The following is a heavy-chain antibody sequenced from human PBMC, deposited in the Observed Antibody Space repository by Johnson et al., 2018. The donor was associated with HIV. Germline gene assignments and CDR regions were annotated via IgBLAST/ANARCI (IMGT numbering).Heavy chain of an antibody. CDR2: IRYDGSDK. J-gene: IGHJ3*02. D-gene: IGHD3-10*01. V-gene: IGHV3-30*02. CDR1: GFTLSSYG. Sequence: QVQLVESGGGVVQPGGSLRLSCAASGFTLSSYGMHWVRQAPGKGLEWVAFIRYDGSDKYSADSVEGRFTISRDNSKNTLYLQMNSLRAEDTAVYYCAKGGLWFGEYHAFDIWGQGTMVTVSS. CDR3: AKGGLWFGEYHAFDI.